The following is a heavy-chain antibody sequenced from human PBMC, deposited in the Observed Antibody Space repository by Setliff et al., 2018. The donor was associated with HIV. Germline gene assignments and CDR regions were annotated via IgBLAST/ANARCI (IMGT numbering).Heavy chain of an antibody. CDR1: GGSFSSYY. D-gene: IGHD3-9*01. V-gene: IGHV4-34*01. CDR2: INHSGST. J-gene: IGHJ6*03. CDR3: ARVRTGSYFQRPDYYYMDV. Sequence: SETLSLTCGVYGGSFSSYYWSWIRQSPGKGLEWIGEINHSGSTNYNPSLKSRVTISVDTSKNQFSLKLSSVTAADTAVYFCARVRTGSYFQRPDYYYMDVWGKGTTVTVSS.